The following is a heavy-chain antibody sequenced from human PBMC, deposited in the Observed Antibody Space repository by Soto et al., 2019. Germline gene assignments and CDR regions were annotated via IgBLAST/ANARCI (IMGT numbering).Heavy chain of an antibody. CDR3: ARDPQWLVHLGGAFDI. J-gene: IGHJ3*02. V-gene: IGHV3-48*02. Sequence: PGGSLRLSCAASGFTFSSYSMNWVRQAPGKGLEWVSYISSSSSTIYYADSVKGRFTISRDNAKNSLYLQMNSLRDEDTAVYYCARDPQWLVHLGGAFDIWGQGAMVTVSS. CDR2: ISSSSSTI. CDR1: GFTFSSYS. D-gene: IGHD6-19*01.